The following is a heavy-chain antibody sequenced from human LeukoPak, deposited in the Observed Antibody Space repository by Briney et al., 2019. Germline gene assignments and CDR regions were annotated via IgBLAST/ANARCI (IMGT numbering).Heavy chain of an antibody. CDR1: GYTFTGYY. V-gene: IGHV1-2*02. Sequence: ASVKVSCKASGYTFTGYYMHWVRQAPGQGLEWMGWINPNSGGTNYAQKFQGRVTMTRDTSISTAYMELSRLRSDDTAVYYCAREVLVVAAPHYFDYWGQGTLVTVSS. D-gene: IGHD2-15*01. CDR3: AREVLVVAAPHYFDY. CDR2: INPNSGGT. J-gene: IGHJ4*02.